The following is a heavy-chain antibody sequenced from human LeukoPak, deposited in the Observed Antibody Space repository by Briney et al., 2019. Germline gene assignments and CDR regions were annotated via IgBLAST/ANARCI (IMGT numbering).Heavy chain of an antibody. Sequence: GASVKVSCKASGYTFTGYYMHWVLQAPGKGLEWMGGFDPEDGETIYAQKFQGRVTMTEDTSTDTAYMELSSLRSEDTAVYYCATPRSVAVAGHFDYWGQGTLVTVSS. CDR3: ATPRSVAVAGHFDY. CDR2: FDPEDGET. V-gene: IGHV1-24*01. CDR1: GYTFTGYY. D-gene: IGHD6-19*01. J-gene: IGHJ4*02.